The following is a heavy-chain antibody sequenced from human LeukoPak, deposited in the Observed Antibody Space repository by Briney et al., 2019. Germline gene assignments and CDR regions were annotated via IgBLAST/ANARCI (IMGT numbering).Heavy chain of an antibody. D-gene: IGHD6-13*01. CDR2: INPNSGVS. V-gene: IGHV1-2*02. J-gene: IGHJ4*02. Sequence: HVASVKVSCKASGYTFTGYYMHWVRQAPGQGLEWMGWINPNSGVSNYAQKFQGRVTMTTDTSISTAYMELSRLRSDDTAVYYCARDLFRSSASTIWRRIEFDSWGQGTLVTVSS. CDR1: GYTFTGYY. CDR3: ARDLFRSSASTIWRRIEFDS.